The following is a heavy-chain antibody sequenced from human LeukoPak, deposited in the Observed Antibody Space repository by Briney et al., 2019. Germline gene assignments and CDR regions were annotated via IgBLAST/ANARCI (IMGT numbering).Heavy chain of an antibody. CDR3: VRPARLIDY. D-gene: IGHD3-3*01. CDR2: ISHTGTTT. J-gene: IGHJ4*02. V-gene: IGHV3-11*01. CDR1: GFTFSDHY. Sequence: GGSLRLSCAASGFTFSDHYMSWIRQAPGKGLEWVSYISHTGTTTMYGDSVQGRFTVSRDNANNLLFLQMNSLRAEDSAVYFCVRPARLIDYRGRGTLVTVSS.